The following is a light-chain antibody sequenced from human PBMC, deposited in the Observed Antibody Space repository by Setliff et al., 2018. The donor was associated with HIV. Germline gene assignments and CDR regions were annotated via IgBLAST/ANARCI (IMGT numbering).Light chain of an antibody. V-gene: IGLV2-14*03. J-gene: IGLJ1*01. CDR3: SSYTSSIPLYV. CDR1: SSDVGDYNY. Sequence: QSVLAQPASVSGSPGQSITISCTGTSSDVGDYNYVSWYQQHPGKAPKLMISDVSNRPSGVSNRFSGSKSGNAASLTISGLQAEDEADYYCSSYTSSIPLYVFGTGTKVTVL. CDR2: DVS.